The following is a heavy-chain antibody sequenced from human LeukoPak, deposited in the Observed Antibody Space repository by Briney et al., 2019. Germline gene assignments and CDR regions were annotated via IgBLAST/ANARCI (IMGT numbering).Heavy chain of an antibody. D-gene: IGHD2-2*01. CDR3: ARDLVVVPAAMDYYYMDV. CDR1: GGSISSHSYS. Sequence: PSETLSLTCTVSGGSISSHSYSWSWIRQPAGRGLEWIGRDYSSGSTNYNPSLKSRVTISLDMSKNQFSLKLSSVTAADTAVYYCARDLVVVPAAMDYYYMDVWGKGIPVTVSS. CDR2: DYSSGST. V-gene: IGHV4-61*02. J-gene: IGHJ6*03.